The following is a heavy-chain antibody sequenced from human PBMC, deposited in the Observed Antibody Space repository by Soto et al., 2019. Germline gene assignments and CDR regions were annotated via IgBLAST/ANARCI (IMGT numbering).Heavy chain of an antibody. Sequence: QVQLVESGGGLVKPGGSLRLSCAASGFTFSDYYMSWIRQAPGKGLEWVSYISSSGSTIYYADSVKGRFTISRDNDKNSRYLQMNSLRAEDTAVYYCARETNGFMGAIAPAGYYYYGMDVWGQGTTVTVSS. J-gene: IGHJ6*02. V-gene: IGHV3-11*01. D-gene: IGHD1-26*01. CDR1: GFTFSDYY. CDR3: ARETNGFMGAIAPAGYYYYGMDV. CDR2: ISSSGSTI.